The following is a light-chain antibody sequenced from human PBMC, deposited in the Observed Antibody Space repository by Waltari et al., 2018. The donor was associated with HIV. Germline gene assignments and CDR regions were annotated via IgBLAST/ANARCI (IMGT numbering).Light chain of an antibody. J-gene: IGKJ4*01. Sequence: DIVLTQSPDSLAVSLGERATINCKSSRSVLSTSNYKLYLTWYQHKRGQPPRMLLNWGSSRASGVPDRFSGSGSGTDFTLTISSLQPEDVAVYYCQQFYDAPPSFGGGTKVEI. V-gene: IGKV4-1*01. CDR3: QQFYDAPPS. CDR1: RSVLSTSNYKLY. CDR2: WGS.